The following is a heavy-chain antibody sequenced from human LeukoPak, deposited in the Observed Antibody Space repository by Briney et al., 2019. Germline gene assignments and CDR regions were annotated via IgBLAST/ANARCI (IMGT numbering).Heavy chain of an antibody. CDR3: TTDSYCSTTTCYASSNCYYGLDA. D-gene: IGHD2-2*01. Sequence: GGSLRLSCTASGFTFSNAWMTWVRQAPGKGLEWVGRIYRNADGGTTDYAAPVKGRFTISRDDSKNTLYLQMNSLKTEDTAVYYCTTDSYCSTTTCYASSNCYYGLDAWGQGTSVTVSS. J-gene: IGHJ6*02. CDR1: GFTFSNAW. V-gene: IGHV3-15*01. CDR2: IYRNADGGTT.